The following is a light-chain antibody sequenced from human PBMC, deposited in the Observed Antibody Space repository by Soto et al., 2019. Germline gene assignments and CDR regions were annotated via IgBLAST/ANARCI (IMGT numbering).Light chain of an antibody. V-gene: IGKV3-20*01. Sequence: EIVLTQSPGTLSLSPGERATLSCRASQSVSSSYLAWYQQKPGQAPRLLIYDASSRATGIPDRFSGSGSGTDFILTITRLEPEDFAVYYCHQYGRSPPYTFGPGTKVDIK. CDR1: QSVSSSY. CDR2: DAS. CDR3: HQYGRSPPYT. J-gene: IGKJ3*01.